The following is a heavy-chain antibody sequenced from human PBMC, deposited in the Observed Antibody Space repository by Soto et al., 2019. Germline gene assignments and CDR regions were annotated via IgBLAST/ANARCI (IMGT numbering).Heavy chain of an antibody. CDR3: VKEGISNYNEYFDY. J-gene: IGHJ4*02. Sequence: VQLVESGGGLVKPGGSLRLSCAASGFIFATHTINWVRQAPEKGLEWVSSITGSGIYTRYADSVKGRFTISRDNAKASLYLQMNSLGAEDTAVYYCVKEGISNYNEYFDYWGQGTLVTVSS. D-gene: IGHD4-4*01. CDR2: ITGSGIYT. V-gene: IGHV3-21*02. CDR1: GFIFATHT.